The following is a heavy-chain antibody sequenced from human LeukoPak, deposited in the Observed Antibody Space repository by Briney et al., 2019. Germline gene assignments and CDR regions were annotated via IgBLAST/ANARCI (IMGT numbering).Heavy chain of an antibody. CDR1: GFTFSSYA. Sequence: GGSLRLSCAASGFTFSSYAMSWVRQAPGKGLEWVSAISGSGGSTYYADSVKGRFTISRDNSKNTLYLQVNSLRAEDTAVYYCARHNGIGSNSWFPSEWGQGTLVTVSS. CDR2: ISGSGGST. D-gene: IGHD2-2*01. J-gene: IGHJ4*02. V-gene: IGHV3-23*01. CDR3: ARHNGIGSNSWFPSE.